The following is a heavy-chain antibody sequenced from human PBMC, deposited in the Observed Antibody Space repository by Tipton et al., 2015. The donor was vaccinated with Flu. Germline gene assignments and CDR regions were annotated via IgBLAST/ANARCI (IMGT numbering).Heavy chain of an antibody. J-gene: IGHJ5*01. Sequence: TLSLTCAVYGGSFSGYYWSWIRQPPGKGLEWIGEINHSGSTNYNPSLKSRVTITVDRPRNHFSLRLTSVTAADTAVYYCARRDYSNYVSEPKNWFDSWGQGTLVTVSS. CDR3: ARRDYSNYVSEPKNWFDS. D-gene: IGHD4-11*01. V-gene: IGHV4-34*01. CDR1: GGSFSGYY. CDR2: INHSGST.